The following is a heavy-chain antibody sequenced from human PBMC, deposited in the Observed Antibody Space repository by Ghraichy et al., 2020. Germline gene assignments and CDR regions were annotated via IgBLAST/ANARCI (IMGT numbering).Heavy chain of an antibody. D-gene: IGHD6-19*01. CDR1: GDSVSSNSAA. Sequence: SQTLSLTCAISGDSVSSNSAAWNWIRQSPSRGLEWLGRTYYRSKWYNDYAVSVKSRITINPDTSKNQFSLQLNSVTPEDTAVYYCARDTRVGIEPYSSGWLGGYYFDYWGQGTLVTVSS. CDR2: TYYRSKWYN. V-gene: IGHV6-1*01. CDR3: ARDTRVGIEPYSSGWLGGYYFDY. J-gene: IGHJ4*02.